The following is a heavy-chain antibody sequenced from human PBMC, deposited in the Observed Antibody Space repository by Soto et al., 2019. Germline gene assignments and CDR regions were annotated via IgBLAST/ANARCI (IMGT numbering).Heavy chain of an antibody. Sequence: EVQLLESGGGLVQPGGSLRLSCAASGFTFSSYAMSWVRQAPGKGLEWVSGISGSGDLTYYADSVKGRFTISRDNPKNALNLQMNSLRAEDTAVYYCATDRRVVVPDNWFDPWGQGTLVTVSS. CDR3: ATDRRVVVPDNWFDP. CDR2: ISGSGDLT. CDR1: GFTFSSYA. V-gene: IGHV3-23*01. D-gene: IGHD2-2*01. J-gene: IGHJ5*02.